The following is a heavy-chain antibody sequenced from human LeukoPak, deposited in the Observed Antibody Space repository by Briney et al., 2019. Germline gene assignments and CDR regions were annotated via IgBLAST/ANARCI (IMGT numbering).Heavy chain of an antibody. D-gene: IGHD3-22*01. Sequence: ASVKVSCKASGYTFTHYGVSWVRQAPGQGLEWMGWISAYNGNTVYAQKFQGRVTMTTDTSLTTAYMELRSLRSDDTAVYYCARETPDFSYYYDSSGNDYWGQGTLVTVSS. V-gene: IGHV1-18*01. J-gene: IGHJ4*02. CDR3: ARETPDFSYYYDSSGNDY. CDR2: ISAYNGNT. CDR1: GYTFTHYG.